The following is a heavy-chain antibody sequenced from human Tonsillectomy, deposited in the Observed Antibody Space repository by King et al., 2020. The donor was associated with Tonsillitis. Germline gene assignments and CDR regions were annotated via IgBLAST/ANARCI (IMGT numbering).Heavy chain of an antibody. CDR1: GASISSYY. CDR3: AYVGLTTYRKDACDI. J-gene: IGHJ3*02. CDR2: IYSNGIT. Sequence: VQLQESGPGLVKSSETLSLTCTVSGASISSYYWSWIRQPAGKGLEWIGLIYSNGITNYNPSLKSRFTMSVDTSKNQFSLKLSSVTAADTAVYYCAYVGLTTYRKDACDIWGLGTMVTVSS. V-gene: IGHV4-4*07. D-gene: IGHD2/OR15-2a*01.